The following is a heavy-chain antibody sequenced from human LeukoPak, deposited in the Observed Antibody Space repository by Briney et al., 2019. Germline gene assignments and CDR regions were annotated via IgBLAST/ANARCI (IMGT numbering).Heavy chain of an antibody. D-gene: IGHD3-3*01. V-gene: IGHV3-23*01. J-gene: IGHJ6*03. CDR3: AKTSLSDPSGHYYYMDV. CDR1: GFTFSSYG. CDR2: ISGSGGST. Sequence: GGTLRLSCAASGFTFSSYGMSWVRQAPGKGLEWVSAISGSGGSTYYADSVKARFTISRDNSQNTVSLQLNNLGIEDTALYYCAKTSLSDPSGHYYYMDVWGKGTTVTVSS.